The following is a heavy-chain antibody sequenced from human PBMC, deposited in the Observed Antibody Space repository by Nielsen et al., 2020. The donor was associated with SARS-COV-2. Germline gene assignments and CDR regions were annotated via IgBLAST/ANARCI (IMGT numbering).Heavy chain of an antibody. V-gene: IGHV4-59*08. CDR1: GGSISVPF. Sequence: SETLSLTCTVSGGSISVPFWSWIRPPPGKGLEWIGYIHYSENTNYNPSLKSRVTISVDTSKNQFSLKLSSVTAADTAVYHCARHAPGYYDYWGQGTLVTVSS. CDR3: ARHAPGYYDY. CDR2: IHYSENT. J-gene: IGHJ4*02.